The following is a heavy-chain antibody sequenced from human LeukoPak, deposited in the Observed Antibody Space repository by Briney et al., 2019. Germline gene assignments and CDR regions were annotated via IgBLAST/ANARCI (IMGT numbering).Heavy chain of an antibody. V-gene: IGHV4-59*01. D-gene: IGHD2-2*02. CDR1: GGSFSGYY. Sequence: SETLSLTCAVYGGSFSGYYWSWIRQPPGKGLEWIGYIYYGGSTNYNPSLKSRVTISVDTSKNQFSLKLSSVTAADTAVYYCARADCSSISCYRWGSWFDPWGQGILVTVSS. CDR2: IYYGGST. J-gene: IGHJ5*02. CDR3: ARADCSSISCYRWGSWFDP.